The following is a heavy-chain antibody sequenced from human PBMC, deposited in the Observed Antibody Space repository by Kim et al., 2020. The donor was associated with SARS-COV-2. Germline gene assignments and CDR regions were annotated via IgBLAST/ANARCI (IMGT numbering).Heavy chain of an antibody. CDR2: IYHSGST. J-gene: IGHJ6*02. CDR3: ARADDRYDYVWGSYGFYYYYGMDV. Sequence: SETLSLTCAVSGGSISSSNWWSWVRQPPGKGLEWIGEIYHSGSTNYNPSLKSRVTISVDKSKNQFSLKLSSVTAADTAVYYCARADDRYDYVWGSYGFYYYYGMDVWGQGTTVTVSS. V-gene: IGHV4-4*02. CDR1: GGSISSSNW. D-gene: IGHD3-16*01.